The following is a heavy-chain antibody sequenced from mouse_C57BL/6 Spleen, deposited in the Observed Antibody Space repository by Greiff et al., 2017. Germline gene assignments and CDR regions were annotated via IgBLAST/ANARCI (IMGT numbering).Heavy chain of an antibody. CDR3: ARSGYGNYEGDY. V-gene: IGHV1-54*01. Sequence: QVQLQQSGAELVRPGTSVKVSCKASGYAFTNSLIEWVKQRPGQGLEWIGVINPGSGGTNYNEKFKGKATLTADKSSSTAYMQLSSLTAEDSAVYFCARSGYGNYEGDYWGQGTTLTVSS. D-gene: IGHD2-1*01. J-gene: IGHJ2*01. CDR1: GYAFTNSL. CDR2: INPGSGGT.